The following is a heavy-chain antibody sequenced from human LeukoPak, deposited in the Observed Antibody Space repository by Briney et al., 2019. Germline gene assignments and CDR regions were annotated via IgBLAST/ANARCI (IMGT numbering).Heavy chain of an antibody. CDR2: ISGSGGST. J-gene: IGHJ4*02. CDR1: GFTFSSYA. CDR3: ARDQSYDY. V-gene: IGHV3-23*01. Sequence: LSGASLRLSCAASGFTFSSYAMSWVRQAPGKGLEWVSAISGSGGSTYYADSVKGRFTISRDNAKNSLYLQMNSLRAEDTAVYYCARDQSYDYWGQGTLVTVSS.